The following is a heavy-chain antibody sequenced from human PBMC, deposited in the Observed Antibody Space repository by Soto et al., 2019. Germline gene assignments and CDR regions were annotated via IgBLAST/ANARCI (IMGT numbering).Heavy chain of an antibody. CDR1: GFSLSTSGVG. CDR2: IYWDDDK. CDR3: AHSLLGYCSGGSCYSNWFDP. V-gene: IGHV2-5*02. Sequence: QITLKESGPTLVKPTQTLTLTCTFSGFSLSTSGVGVGWIRQPPGKALEWLALIYWDDDKRYSPSLKSRLTITKDTSKNPVVLTITNMEPVDTATDYCAHSLLGYCSGGSCYSNWFDPWGQGTLVTVSS. D-gene: IGHD2-15*01. J-gene: IGHJ5*02.